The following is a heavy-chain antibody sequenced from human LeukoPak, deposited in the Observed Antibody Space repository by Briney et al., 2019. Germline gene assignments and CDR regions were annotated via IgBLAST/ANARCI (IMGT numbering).Heavy chain of an antibody. CDR1: GFTFSSYA. D-gene: IGHD2-2*01. CDR3: ARSPARGVVVPAARGFDP. V-gene: IGHV3-23*01. CDR2: ISGSGGST. J-gene: IGHJ5*02. Sequence: PGGSLRLSCAASGFTFSSYAMSWVRQAPGKGLEWVSAISGSGGSTYYADSVKGRFTISRDNAKNSLYLQMNSLRAEDTAVYYCARSPARGVVVPAARGFDPWGQGTLVTVSS.